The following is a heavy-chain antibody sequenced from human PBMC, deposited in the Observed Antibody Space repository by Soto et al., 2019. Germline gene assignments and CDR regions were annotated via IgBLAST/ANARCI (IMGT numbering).Heavy chain of an antibody. CDR3: ASTTWIQLKWFDP. CDR2: IYYSGST. J-gene: IGHJ5*02. V-gene: IGHV4-61*01. CDR1: GGSVSSGSYY. Sequence: SETLSLTCTVSGGSVSSGSYYWSWIRQPPGKGLEWIGYIYYSGSTNYNPSLKSRVTISVDTSKNQFSLKLSSVTAADTAVYYCASTTWIQLKWFDPWGQGTLVTVSS. D-gene: IGHD5-18*01.